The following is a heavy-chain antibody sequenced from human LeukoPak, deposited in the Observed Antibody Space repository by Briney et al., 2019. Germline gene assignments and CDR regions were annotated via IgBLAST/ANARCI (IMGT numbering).Heavy chain of an antibody. CDR2: IIPIFGTA. Sequence: ASVKVSCKASGGTFSSYAISWVRQAPGQGLEWMGGIIPIFGTANYAQKFQGRVTITADESTSTAYMELSSLRSEDTAVYYCARVSSYYGSGSYGYWGQGTLVTVSS. CDR1: GGTFSSYA. J-gene: IGHJ4*02. CDR3: ARVSSYYGSGSYGY. V-gene: IGHV1-69*13. D-gene: IGHD3-10*01.